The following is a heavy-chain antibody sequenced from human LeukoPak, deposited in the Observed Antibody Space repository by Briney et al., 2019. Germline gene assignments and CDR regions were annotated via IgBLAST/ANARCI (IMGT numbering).Heavy chain of an antibody. CDR1: GFTFSSHG. V-gene: IGHV3-30*02. J-gene: IGHJ4*02. CDR3: AKDRSDYYYDTTGPLNY. D-gene: IGHD3-22*01. CDR2: IRHDGSNK. Sequence: PGGSLRLSCAASGFTFSSHGMHWVRQAPGKGLEWVAFIRHDGSNKYYVDSVKGRFTISRDNSKNTLYVQMNSLRAEDTAVYYCAKDRSDYYYDTTGPLNYWGQGTLVTVSS.